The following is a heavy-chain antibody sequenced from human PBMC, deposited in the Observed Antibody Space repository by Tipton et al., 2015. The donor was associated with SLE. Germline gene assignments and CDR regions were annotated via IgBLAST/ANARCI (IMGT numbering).Heavy chain of an antibody. CDR1: GFTFSSYW. V-gene: IGHV3-7*03. D-gene: IGHD6-13*01. Sequence: SLRLSCAASGFTFSSYWMSWVRQAPGKGLEWVANIKQDGSEKYYVDSVKGRFTISRDNAKNSLYLQMNSLRAEDTAVYYSASLPFIAAAVDYWGQGTLVTVSS. CDR3: ASLPFIAAAVDY. CDR2: IKQDGSEK. J-gene: IGHJ4*02.